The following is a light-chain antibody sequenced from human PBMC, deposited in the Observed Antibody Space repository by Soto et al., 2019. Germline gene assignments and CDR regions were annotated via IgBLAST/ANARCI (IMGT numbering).Light chain of an antibody. CDR1: SSDVGGYKF. CDR2: EVR. V-gene: IGLV2-14*01. J-gene: IGLJ2*01. CDR3: SSYTSSSTLL. Sequence: QSALTQPASVSGSPGQSLTISCTGTSSDVGGYKFVSWYQQHPGKAPKLMIYEVRNRPSGVSNRFSGSKSGNTDSLTISGLQAEDEADYYCSSYTSSSTLLFGGGTKLTVL.